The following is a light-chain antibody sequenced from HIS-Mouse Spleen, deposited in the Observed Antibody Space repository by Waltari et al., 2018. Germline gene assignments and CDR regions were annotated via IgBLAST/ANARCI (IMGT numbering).Light chain of an antibody. J-gene: IGKJ2*01. V-gene: IGKV3-11*01. Sequence: EIVLTQSPATLSLSPGERATLSCRASQSVSSYLAWYQQKPSQAPRLLIYDASNRATGIPARFSGSGSVTDFTLTISSLEPEDFAVYYCQQRSNWPGTFGQGTKLEIK. CDR1: QSVSSY. CDR2: DAS. CDR3: QQRSNWPGT.